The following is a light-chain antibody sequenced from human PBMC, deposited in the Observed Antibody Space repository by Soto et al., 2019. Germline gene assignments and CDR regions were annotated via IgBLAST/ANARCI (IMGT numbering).Light chain of an antibody. CDR1: QGVGNY. V-gene: IGKV1-17*03. CDR2: GAS. J-gene: IGKJ1*01. Sequence: DIQMTQSPSAMSASVGDRVTITCRASQGVGNYLAWFQQKPGKVPKRLIYGASNLQSGVPSRFSGSGSGTEFTLTISSLQPEDVATYYCQQVDSYPRTFGQGTKVDIK. CDR3: QQVDSYPRT.